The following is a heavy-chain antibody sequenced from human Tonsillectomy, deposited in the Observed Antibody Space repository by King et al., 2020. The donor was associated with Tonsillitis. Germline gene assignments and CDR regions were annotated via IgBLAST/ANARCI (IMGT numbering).Heavy chain of an antibody. CDR1: GFTFSSYG. J-gene: IGHJ6*02. CDR2: LWYDGSNK. Sequence: LQLVQSGGGVVQPGRSLRLSCAASGFTFSSYGMHWVRHAPGKGLEWVAVLWYDGSNKYYADSVKVRFTISRDNSKNTLYLQMNSLRAEDTAVYYCARLMYYYDSSGYYADYYYGMDVWGQGTTVTVSS. V-gene: IGHV3-33*01. D-gene: IGHD3-22*01. CDR3: ARLMYYYDSSGYYADYYYGMDV.